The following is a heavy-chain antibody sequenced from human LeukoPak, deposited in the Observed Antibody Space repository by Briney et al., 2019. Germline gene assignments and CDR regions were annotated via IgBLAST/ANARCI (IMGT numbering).Heavy chain of an antibody. V-gene: IGHV3-33*01. CDR3: ARDATVTYYYDSSGYNPYFDY. J-gene: IGHJ4*02. CDR2: IWYDGSNK. CDR1: GFTFSSYG. Sequence: GGSLRLSCAASGFTFSSYGMHWVRQAPGKGLEWVAVIWYDGSNKYYADSVKGRFSISRDNSKNTLYLQMNSLRAEDTAVYYCARDATVTYYYDSSGYNPYFDYWGQGTLVTVSS. D-gene: IGHD3-22*01.